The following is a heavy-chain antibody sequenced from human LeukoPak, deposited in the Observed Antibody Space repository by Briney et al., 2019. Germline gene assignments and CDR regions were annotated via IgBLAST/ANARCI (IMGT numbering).Heavy chain of an antibody. J-gene: IGHJ5*02. Sequence: GASVKVSCKASGYTFTSYGISWVRQAPGQGLEWMGWISAYNGNTNYAQKHQGRVTMTTDTSTSTAYMELRSLRSDDTAVYYCARVHDFWNPYNWFDPWGQGTLVTVSS. D-gene: IGHD3-3*01. V-gene: IGHV1-18*01. CDR2: ISAYNGNT. CDR1: GYTFTSYG. CDR3: ARVHDFWNPYNWFDP.